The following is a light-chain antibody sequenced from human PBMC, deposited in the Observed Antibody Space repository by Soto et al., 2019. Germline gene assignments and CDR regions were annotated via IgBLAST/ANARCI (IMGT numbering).Light chain of an antibody. Sequence: QSALTQPASVSGSPGQSITISCTGTSSDVGGYNYVSWYQQHPGKAPKLMIYEVSKWPSGVSSRFSGSKSGNTASLTISGLKAEDDADYYCSSYTTIGTVVFGGGSKLTVL. CDR1: SSDVGGYNY. V-gene: IGLV2-14*01. CDR3: SSYTTIGTVV. J-gene: IGLJ2*01. CDR2: EVS.